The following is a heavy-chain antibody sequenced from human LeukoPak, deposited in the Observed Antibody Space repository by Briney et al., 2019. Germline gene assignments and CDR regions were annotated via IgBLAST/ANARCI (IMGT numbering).Heavy chain of an antibody. J-gene: IGHJ3*02. Sequence: GASVKVSCKASGYTFTSYYMHWVRQAPGQGLEWMGIINPSGGSTSYAQKSQGRVTMTRDTSTSTVYMELSSLRSEDTAVYYCARVGSIAAAAFDIWGQGTMVTVSS. CDR1: GYTFTSYY. CDR2: INPSGGST. D-gene: IGHD6-13*01. CDR3: ARVGSIAAAAFDI. V-gene: IGHV1-46*01.